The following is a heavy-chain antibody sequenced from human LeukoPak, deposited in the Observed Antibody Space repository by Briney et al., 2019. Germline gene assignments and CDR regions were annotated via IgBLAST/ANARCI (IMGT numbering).Heavy chain of an antibody. J-gene: IGHJ6*02. D-gene: IGHD3-3*01. CDR1: GFTFSCYS. CDR2: ISSSSSYI. V-gene: IGHV3-21*01. Sequence: GGSLRLSCAASGFTFSCYSMNWVRQAPGKGLEWVSSISSSSSYIYYADSVKGRFTISRDNAKNSLYLQMNSLRAEDTAVYYCARDMREWADSYYGMDVWGQGTTVTVSS. CDR3: ARDMREWADSYYGMDV.